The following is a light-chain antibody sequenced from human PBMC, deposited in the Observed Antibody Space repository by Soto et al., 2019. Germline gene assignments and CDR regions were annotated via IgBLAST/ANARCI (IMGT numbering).Light chain of an antibody. CDR2: DAT. V-gene: IGKV1-5*01. Sequence: DIQMTQSPSTLSASVGDRVTITCRASQSISSWLAWYQQKPGKAPKLLSYDATYLERGVPSRFSGSGSGTEFTLTIIILEPDALATNYCQQYTSFWTVGEGTKVEI. CDR3: QQYTSFWT. CDR1: QSISSW. J-gene: IGKJ1*01.